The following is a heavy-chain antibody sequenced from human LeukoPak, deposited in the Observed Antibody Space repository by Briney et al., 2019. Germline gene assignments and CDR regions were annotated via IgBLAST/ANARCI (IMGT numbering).Heavy chain of an antibody. J-gene: IGHJ4*02. CDR2: ISWNSGSI. V-gene: IGHV3-9*01. CDR1: GFTFDDYA. D-gene: IGHD3-22*01. Sequence: GGSLRLSCAASGFTFDDYAMHWVRRAPGKGLEWVSGISWNSGSIGYADSVKGRFTISRDNAKNSLYLQMNSLRAEDTAVYYCARGRRASNYYDSSGYYLDYWGQGTLVTVSS. CDR3: ARGRRASNYYDSSGYYLDY.